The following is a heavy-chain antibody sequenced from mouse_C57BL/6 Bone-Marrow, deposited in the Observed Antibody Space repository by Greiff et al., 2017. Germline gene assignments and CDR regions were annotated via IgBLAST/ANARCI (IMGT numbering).Heavy chain of an antibody. CDR2: INPSNGGT. Sequence: QVQLQQPGTELVKPGASVKLSCKASGYTFTSYWMHWVKQRPGPGLEWLGNINPSNGGTSSNEKFQSKATLTVDKSSSTAYMQLSSLTSEDSAVYYCAREGVYYLAWFAYWGQGTLVTVSA. J-gene: IGHJ3*01. CDR3: AREGVYYLAWFAY. CDR1: GYTFTSYW. V-gene: IGHV1-53*01. D-gene: IGHD2-1*01.